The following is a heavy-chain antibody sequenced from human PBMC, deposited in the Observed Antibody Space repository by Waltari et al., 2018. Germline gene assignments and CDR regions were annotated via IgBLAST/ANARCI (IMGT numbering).Heavy chain of an antibody. V-gene: IGHV3-53*02. CDR3: AREGVDTANDY. CDR1: GLTASSDF. CDR2: IYSGGST. J-gene: IGHJ4*02. D-gene: IGHD5-18*01. Sequence: EVRPVETGGGLIQPGGSLRLSCAASGLTASSDFMSWGRQAPGKGLECVSVIYSGGSTYYADSVKGRFTISRDNSKNTVYLQMNSLRVEDTAVYYCAREGVDTANDYWGQGTLVTVSS.